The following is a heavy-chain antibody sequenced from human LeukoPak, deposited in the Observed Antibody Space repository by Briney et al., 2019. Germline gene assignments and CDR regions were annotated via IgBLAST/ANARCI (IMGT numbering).Heavy chain of an antibody. CDR2: IVVGSGNT. CDR1: GFTFTSSA. D-gene: IGHD3-22*01. V-gene: IGHV1-58*02. Sequence: GASVKVSCKASGFTFTSSAMQWVRQARGQRLEWIGWIVVGSGNTNYAQKVQERVTITRDMSTSTAYMELSSLRSEDTAVYYCAADRRYDSSGYYIFDYWGQGTLVTVSS. J-gene: IGHJ4*02. CDR3: AADRRYDSSGYYIFDY.